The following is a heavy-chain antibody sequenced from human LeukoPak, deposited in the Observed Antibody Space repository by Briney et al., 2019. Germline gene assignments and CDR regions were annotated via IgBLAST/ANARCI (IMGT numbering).Heavy chain of an antibody. Sequence: GGSLRLSCAASGFTFSSYWMSWVRQAPGKGLEWAGRIKRKFDGGTTDYAAPVKDRFTVSREDAKNTLYLQMNSLKTEDTAVYFCTTDDGSGSFYNRGLDYWGQGTLVTVSS. CDR2: IKRKFDGGTT. CDR3: TTDDGSGSFYNRGLDY. D-gene: IGHD3-10*01. CDR1: GFTFSSYW. V-gene: IGHV3-15*01. J-gene: IGHJ4*02.